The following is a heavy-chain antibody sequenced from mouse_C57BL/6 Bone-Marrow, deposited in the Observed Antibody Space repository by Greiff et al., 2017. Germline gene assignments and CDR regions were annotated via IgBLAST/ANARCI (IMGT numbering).Heavy chain of an antibody. CDR1: GYTFTSYW. V-gene: IGHV1-61*01. Sequence: QVQLQQPGAELVRPGSSVKLSCKASGYTFTSYWIDWVKQRPGQGLEWIGNIYPSDSETHYNQKFKDKATLTVDKSSSTAYMQLSSLTSEDSAVYYCASPYYDYDGRYFDVWGTGTTVTVSS. J-gene: IGHJ1*03. CDR2: IYPSDSET. CDR3: ASPYYDYDGRYFDV. D-gene: IGHD2-4*01.